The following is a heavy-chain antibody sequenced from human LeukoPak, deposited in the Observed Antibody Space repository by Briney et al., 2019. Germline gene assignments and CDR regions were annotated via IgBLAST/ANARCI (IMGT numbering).Heavy chain of an antibody. Sequence: GGSLRLSCAASGFTFSSYGMHWVRQAPGKGLEWVAVIWYDGSNKYYADSVKGRFTISRDNSKNTLYLQMNSLRAEDTAVYYCAKDQGILTMVRGVSGWGQGTLVTVSS. D-gene: IGHD3-10*01. CDR2: IWYDGSNK. J-gene: IGHJ4*02. CDR1: GFTFSSYG. CDR3: AKDQGILTMVRGVSG. V-gene: IGHV3-30*02.